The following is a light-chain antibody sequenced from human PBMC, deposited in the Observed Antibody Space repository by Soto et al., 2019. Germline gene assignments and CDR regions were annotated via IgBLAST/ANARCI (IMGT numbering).Light chain of an antibody. V-gene: IGKV3-15*01. CDR3: QQYNNWPLT. Sequence: EIVMTQSPDTLSVSPGERVTLSCRASQSVGSNLAWYQQKPGQAPRLLIYGASTRATGIPARFSGSGSGTEFTLTISSLQSEDFAVYSCQQYNNWPLTFGGGTKVEIK. J-gene: IGKJ4*01. CDR1: QSVGSN. CDR2: GAS.